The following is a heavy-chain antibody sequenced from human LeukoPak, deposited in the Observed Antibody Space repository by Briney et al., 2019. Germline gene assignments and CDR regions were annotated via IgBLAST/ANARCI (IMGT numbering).Heavy chain of an antibody. CDR3: AREGGGGDFDS. Sequence: GGSLRLSCAASGFSVSSNYMSWVRQAPGKGLEWVSVIYSGSRTYYTDSVEGRFTISRDSSKNTLYLQMNSLRPEDTAVYYCAREGGGGDFDSWGQGTLVTVFS. CDR1: GFSVSSNY. V-gene: IGHV3-66*02. D-gene: IGHD3-16*01. J-gene: IGHJ4*02. CDR2: IYSGSRT.